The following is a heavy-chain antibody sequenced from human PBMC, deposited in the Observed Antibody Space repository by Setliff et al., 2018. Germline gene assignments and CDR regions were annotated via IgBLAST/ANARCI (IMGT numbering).Heavy chain of an antibody. Sequence: LRLSCAASGFTFSNAWMSWVRQAPGKGLEWVGRIKSKTDGGTTDYAAPVKGRFTISRDDSKNTLYLQMNSLKTEDTAVYYCKGSGWRSMAFDIWGQGTMVTVSS. CDR2: IKSKTDGGTT. CDR1: GFTFSNAW. J-gene: IGHJ3*02. CDR3: KGSGWRSMAFDI. D-gene: IGHD6-19*01. V-gene: IGHV3-15*01.